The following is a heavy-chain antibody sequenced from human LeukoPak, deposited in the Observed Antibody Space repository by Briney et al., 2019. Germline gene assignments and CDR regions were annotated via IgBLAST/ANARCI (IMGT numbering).Heavy chain of an antibody. Sequence: GGSLRLSCAASGFTFSSYAMSWVRQAPGKGLEWVSAISGSGGSTYYADSVKGRFTISRDNAKNSLYLQMNSLRAEDTAVYYCASSLSFFRWFDPWGQGTLVTVSS. CDR2: ISGSGGST. CDR1: GFTFSSYA. V-gene: IGHV3-23*01. J-gene: IGHJ5*02. D-gene: IGHD3-16*02. CDR3: ASSLSFFRWFDP.